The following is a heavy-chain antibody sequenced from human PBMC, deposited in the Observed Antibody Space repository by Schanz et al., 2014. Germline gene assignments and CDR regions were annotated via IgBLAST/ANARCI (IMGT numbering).Heavy chain of an antibody. CDR2: ISAYTNNT. V-gene: IGHV1-18*01. Sequence: QVQLVQSGAELRKPGTSVKVSCKTSGYTFSNDDINWVRQAIGQGPEWMGWISAYTNNTNYAQKVQGRVTMTTDTSTGTAYMELRSLRSDDTALYYCARGGYSSGWYDRDIAHFDYWGQGTLVTVSS. D-gene: IGHD6-19*01. J-gene: IGHJ4*02. CDR1: GYTFSNDD. CDR3: ARGGYSSGWYDRDIAHFDY.